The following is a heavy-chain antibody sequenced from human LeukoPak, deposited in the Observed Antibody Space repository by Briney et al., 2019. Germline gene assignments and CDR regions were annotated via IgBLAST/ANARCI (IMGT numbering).Heavy chain of an antibody. J-gene: IGHJ4*02. D-gene: IGHD2-21*02. V-gene: IGHV7-4-1*02. CDR2: INTYTGNP. Sequence: ASVKVSCKASGYSFTSYAVNWVRQAPGQGLEWMGWINTYTGNPTYAQGFTERFLFSLDTSVSTAYLQISSLKAEDTAVYYCARESDLAYCSGDCYSRGTLDYWGQGTLVTVSS. CDR1: GYSFTSYA. CDR3: ARESDLAYCSGDCYSRGTLDY.